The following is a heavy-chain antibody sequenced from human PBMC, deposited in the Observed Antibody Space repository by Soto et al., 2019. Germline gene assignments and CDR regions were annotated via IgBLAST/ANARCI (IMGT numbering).Heavy chain of an antibody. CDR1: GGTFSSYT. CDR2: IIPILGIA. CDR3: ARDRGWFGEADV. D-gene: IGHD3-10*01. J-gene: IGHJ6*02. V-gene: IGHV1-69*08. Sequence: QVQLVQSGAEVKKPGSSVKVSCKASGGTFSSYTISWVRQAPGQGLEWMGRIIPILGIANYAEKFQGRVTIIAETSTSTAYMEMRSLRSEDTAVYYCARDRGWFGEADVWGQGTTVTVSS.